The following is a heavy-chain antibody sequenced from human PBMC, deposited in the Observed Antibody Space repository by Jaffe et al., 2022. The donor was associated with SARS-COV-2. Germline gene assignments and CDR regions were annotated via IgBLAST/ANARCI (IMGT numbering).Heavy chain of an antibody. CDR2: IYYSGST. D-gene: IGHD3-22*01. V-gene: IGHV4-59*08. CDR3: ARRDYYDSSYFDY. Sequence: QVQLQESGPGLVKPSETLSLTCTVSGGSISSYYWSWIRQPPGKGLEWIGYIYYSGSTNYNPSLKSRVTISVDTSKNQFSLKLSSVTAADTAVYYCARRDYYDSSYFDYWGQGTLVTVSS. J-gene: IGHJ4*02. CDR1: GGSISSYY.